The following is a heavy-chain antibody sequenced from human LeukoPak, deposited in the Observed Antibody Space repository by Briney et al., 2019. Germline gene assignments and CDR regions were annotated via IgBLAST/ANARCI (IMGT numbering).Heavy chain of an antibody. CDR3: AKGLTYYDFWSGHSFDP. CDR1: GFTFSDYY. Sequence: GGSLRLSCAASGFTFSDYYMSWIRQAPGKGLEWVSYISSSGSTIYYADSVKGRFTISRDNAKNSLYLQMNSLRAEDTAVYYCAKGLTYYDFWSGHSFDPWGQGTLVTVSS. J-gene: IGHJ5*02. V-gene: IGHV3-11*01. D-gene: IGHD3-3*01. CDR2: ISSSGSTI.